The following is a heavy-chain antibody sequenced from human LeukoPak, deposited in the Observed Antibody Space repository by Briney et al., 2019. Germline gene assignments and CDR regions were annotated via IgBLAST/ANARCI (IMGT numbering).Heavy chain of an antibody. CDR3: ARVAAAGIAGAFDI. J-gene: IGHJ3*02. D-gene: IGHD6-13*01. CDR2: VSALGYST. V-gene: IGHV3-23*01. CDR1: GFTFSTYT. Sequence: GGSLRLSCLASGFTFSTYTMNWVRQAPGKGLEWVSGVSALGYSTYYADSVKGRFTISRDNPKNTLYLQMNSLRAEDTAVYYCARVAAAGIAGAFDIWGQGTMVTVSS.